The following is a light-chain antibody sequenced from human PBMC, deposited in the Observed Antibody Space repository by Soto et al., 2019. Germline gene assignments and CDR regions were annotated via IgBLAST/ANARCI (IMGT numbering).Light chain of an antibody. CDR2: DVS. Sequence: EIVLTQSPATLSLSPGESATLSCRASQSVSNFLAWYQQKPGQPPRLLMYDVSNRATGIPARFSGSGSGTDFTLTISSLEPEDFAVYYCQQRSDWPPTFGGGTKVAIK. J-gene: IGKJ4*01. CDR3: QQRSDWPPT. CDR1: QSVSNF. V-gene: IGKV3-11*01.